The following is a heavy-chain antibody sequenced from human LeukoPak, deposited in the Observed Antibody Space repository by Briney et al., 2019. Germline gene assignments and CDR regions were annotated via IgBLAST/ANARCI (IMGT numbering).Heavy chain of an antibody. CDR2: IGGSGDKT. CDR1: GFTFNRNA. V-gene: IGHV3-23*01. J-gene: IGHJ4*02. Sequence: GGSLRLSCAASGFTFNRNAISWVRQAPGKGLEWVSTIGGSGDKTFYADSVKGRFTISRDNSKNMVHLQMNSLTGEDTALYYCARQGGYSYGHWGQGTLVTVSS. D-gene: IGHD5-18*01. CDR3: ARQGGYSYGH.